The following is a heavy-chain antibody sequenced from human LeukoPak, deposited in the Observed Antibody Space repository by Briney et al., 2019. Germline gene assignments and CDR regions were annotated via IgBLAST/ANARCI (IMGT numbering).Heavy chain of an antibody. Sequence: SETLSLTCNVSGGSITNYYWGWIRQPPGKGLEWIGYVYYSGSANYNSSLQSRVTILVDTSKNQFSLKLSSVTAADTAVYYCARTPYYYDSSGYRNWFDPWGQGTLVTVSS. V-gene: IGHV4-59*01. CDR2: VYYSGSA. D-gene: IGHD3-22*01. J-gene: IGHJ5*02. CDR1: GGSITNYY. CDR3: ARTPYYYDSSGYRNWFDP.